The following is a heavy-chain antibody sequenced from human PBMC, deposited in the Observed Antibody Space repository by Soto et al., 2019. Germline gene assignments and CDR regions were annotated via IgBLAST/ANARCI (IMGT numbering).Heavy chain of an antibody. Sequence: EVQLVESGGGLVQPGGSLRLSCAASGFILSSYWMSWVRQAPGKGLEWVANIKQDGSDKYYVDSVRGRFTISRDNAKNSLYLQMNSLRAEDTAVYYCARWPTSVTSRGFDSWGQGTLVTVSS. V-gene: IGHV3-7*01. CDR2: IKQDGSDK. CDR3: ARWPTSVTSRGFDS. J-gene: IGHJ4*02. CDR1: GFILSSYW. D-gene: IGHD4-17*01.